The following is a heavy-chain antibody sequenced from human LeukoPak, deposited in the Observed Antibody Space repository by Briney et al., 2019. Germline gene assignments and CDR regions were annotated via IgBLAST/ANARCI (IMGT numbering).Heavy chain of an antibody. D-gene: IGHD2/OR15-2a*01. J-gene: IGHJ4*02. V-gene: IGHV4-59*08. CDR3: ATFLTGYFDY. CDR1: GGSISYYY. CDR2: IFYRGST. Sequence: SETLSLTCTVSGGSISYYYWSWIRQPPGKRLEWIGNIFYRGSTNYDPSFKSRVSLSMDMSKSQFSLKMTSMTAADTAVYYCATFLTGYFDYWGQGELVIVSS.